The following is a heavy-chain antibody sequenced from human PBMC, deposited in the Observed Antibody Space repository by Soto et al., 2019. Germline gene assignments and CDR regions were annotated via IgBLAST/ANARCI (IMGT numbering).Heavy chain of an antibody. V-gene: IGHV4-59*01. D-gene: IGHD2-21*02. CDR2: IYNSGST. Sequence: PSETLSLTCTVPGGSISGYYWIWMRQPPGKGLEWIGYIYNSGSTNYNPALKSRVTISVDTSKNQFSLKLNSVTAADTAVYYCARDLWGYCGTDCYPLDVWGQGTTVTVSS. CDR1: GGSISGYY. CDR3: ARDLWGYCGTDCYPLDV. J-gene: IGHJ6*02.